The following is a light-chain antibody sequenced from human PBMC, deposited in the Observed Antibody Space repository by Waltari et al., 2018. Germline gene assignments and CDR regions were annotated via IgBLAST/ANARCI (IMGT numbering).Light chain of an antibody. CDR3: SSYTNRATLRV. J-gene: IGLJ1*01. CDR1: RRGIGHYNH. V-gene: IGLV2-14*01. CDR2: EVS. Sequence: QSALAQPASLSGSPGQSIPIFCTGTRRGIGHYNHARLYQQHPGKAPKLILYEVSDRPSGVSRRFSGSKSGNKATLTISGLQADDEADYYCSSYTNRATLRVFGTGTKVTVL.